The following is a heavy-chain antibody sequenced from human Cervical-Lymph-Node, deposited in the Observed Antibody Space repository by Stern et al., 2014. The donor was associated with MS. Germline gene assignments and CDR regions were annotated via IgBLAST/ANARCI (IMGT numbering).Heavy chain of an antibody. D-gene: IGHD3-3*01. V-gene: IGHV1-46*03. CDR1: GYTFTSYY. Sequence: VQLVESGAEVKKPGASVKVSCKASGYTFTSYYMHWVRQAPGQGLEWMGIINPSGGSTSSAQKFQGRVTMTRDTSTSTVYMELSSLRSEDTAVYYCARDLPVTIFGVVTPERYYYYGMDVWGQGTTVTVSS. J-gene: IGHJ6*02. CDR3: ARDLPVTIFGVVTPERYYYYGMDV. CDR2: INPSGGST.